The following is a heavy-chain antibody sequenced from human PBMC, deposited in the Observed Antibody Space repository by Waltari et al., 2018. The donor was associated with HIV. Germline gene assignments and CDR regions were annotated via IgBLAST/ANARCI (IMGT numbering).Heavy chain of an antibody. V-gene: IGHV3-48*01. CDR1: GFTFSYYS. Sequence: EVHLVESGGGLVQPGGSLSLSCAASGFTFSYYSMNWVRQAPGKGLEWISYISSSSSTIFYAASVKGRFTISRDNAKNSLYLQLNSLRAEDTAVYYCAREEGGGNAYYYYGMDVWGQGTTVTVSS. J-gene: IGHJ6*02. CDR3: AREEGGGNAYYYYGMDV. CDR2: ISSSSSTI. D-gene: IGHD3-16*01.